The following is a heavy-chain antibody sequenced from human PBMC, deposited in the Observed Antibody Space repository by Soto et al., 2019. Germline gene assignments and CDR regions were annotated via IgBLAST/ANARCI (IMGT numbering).Heavy chain of an antibody. CDR1: GFTFSSYG. V-gene: IGHV3-30*18. J-gene: IGHJ6*02. CDR3: AKSPAWVVVMVYYYGMDV. CDR2: ISYDGSNK. Sequence: GGSLRLSCAASGFTFSSYGMHWVRQAPGKGLEWVAVISYDGSNKYYADSVKGRFTISRDNSKNTLYLQMNSLRAEDTAVYYCAKSPAWVVVMVYYYGMDVWGQGTTVTVSS. D-gene: IGHD3-22*01.